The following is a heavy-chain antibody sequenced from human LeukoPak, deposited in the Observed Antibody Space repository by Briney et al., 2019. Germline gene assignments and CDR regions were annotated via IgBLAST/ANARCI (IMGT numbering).Heavy chain of an antibody. V-gene: IGHV1-2*02. CDR2: ISPNSGGT. D-gene: IGHD3-10*01. J-gene: IGHJ4*02. CDR3: TVWFGELTH. Sequence: GASVKVSCKASGCTFTDYNIHWVRQAPGQGLEWMGWISPNSGGTNYAQKFQGRVTMTRDTSITTAYMELSRLRSDDTAMYYCTVWFGELTHWGQGTLVTVSS. CDR1: GCTFTDYN.